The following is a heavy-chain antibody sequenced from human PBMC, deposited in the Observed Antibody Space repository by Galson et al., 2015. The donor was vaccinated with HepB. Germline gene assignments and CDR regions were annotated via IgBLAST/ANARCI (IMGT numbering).Heavy chain of an antibody. CDR3: ARAKESSIAARPFQH. Sequence: QSGAEVKKPGESLRISCKGSGYSFTSYWISWVRQMPGKGLEWMGRIDPSDSYTNYSPSFQGHVTISADKSISTAYLRWSSLKASDTAMYYCARAKESSIAARPFQHWGQGTLVTVSS. D-gene: IGHD6-6*01. V-gene: IGHV5-10-1*01. J-gene: IGHJ1*01. CDR2: IDPSDSYT. CDR1: GYSFTSYW.